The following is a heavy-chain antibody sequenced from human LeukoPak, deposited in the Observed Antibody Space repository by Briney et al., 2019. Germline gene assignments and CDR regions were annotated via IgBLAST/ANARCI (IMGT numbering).Heavy chain of an antibody. CDR2: IYPGDSDT. CDR1: GYSFTSYW. V-gene: IGHV5-51*01. J-gene: IGHJ6*02. D-gene: IGHD2-2*01. Sequence: GESLKISCKGSGYSFTSYWIGWVRQMPGKGLEWMGIIYPGDSDTRYSPSFQGQVTISADKSISTAYLQWSSLKASDTAMYYCARRALSMYCSSTSCYFDYYGMDVWGRGTTVTVSS. CDR3: ARRALSMYCSSTSCYFDYYGMDV.